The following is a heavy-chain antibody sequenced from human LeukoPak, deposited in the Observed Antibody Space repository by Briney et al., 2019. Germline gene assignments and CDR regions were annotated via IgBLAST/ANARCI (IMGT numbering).Heavy chain of an antibody. CDR3: ARSGDCGSSTSCYAFDI. Sequence: SETLSLTCTVSGGSISSGGYYWSWIRQHPGKGLEWIGYIYYSGSTYYNPSLKSRVTISVDTSKNQFSLKLSSVTAADTAEYYCARSGDCGSSTSCYAFDIWGQGTMVTVSS. CDR1: GGSISSGGYY. D-gene: IGHD2-2*01. CDR2: IYYSGST. J-gene: IGHJ3*02. V-gene: IGHV4-31*03.